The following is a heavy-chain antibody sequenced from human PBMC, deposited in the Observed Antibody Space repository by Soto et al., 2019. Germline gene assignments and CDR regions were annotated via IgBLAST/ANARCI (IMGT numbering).Heavy chain of an antibody. J-gene: IGHJ3*02. CDR3: ARVAVVPAAILGAFDI. CDR1: GFTFSRYA. V-gene: IGHV3-30-3*01. CDR2: ISYDGSNK. Sequence: QVQLVESGGSVVQPGRSLRLSCAASGFTFSRYAMHWVRQAPGKGLEWVAVISYDGSNKYYADSVKGRFTISRDNSKNTLYLQMNSLRAEDTAVYYCARVAVVPAAILGAFDIWGQGTMVTVSS. D-gene: IGHD2-2*02.